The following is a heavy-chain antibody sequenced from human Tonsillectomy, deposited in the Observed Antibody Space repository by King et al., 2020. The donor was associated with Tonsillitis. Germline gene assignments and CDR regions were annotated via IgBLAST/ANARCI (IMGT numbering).Heavy chain of an antibody. CDR1: GFPFSSYG. D-gene: IGHD1-26*01. V-gene: IGHV3-30*13. CDR3: ARGLQWDHSTFFLDQ. J-gene: IGHJ4*02. Sequence: VQLVESGGGVVQPGRSLRLSCAASGFPFSSYGFHWVRQAPGKGLEWGAVMSYDGGYKYFEDSVKGRFAISRDNSINRVYLEMNSLRLEDTAVYYCARGLQWDHSTFFLDQWGQGTLVIVSS. CDR2: MSYDGGYK.